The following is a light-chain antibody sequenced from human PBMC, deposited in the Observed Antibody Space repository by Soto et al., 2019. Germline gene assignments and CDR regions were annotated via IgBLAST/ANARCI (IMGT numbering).Light chain of an antibody. CDR2: DAS. CDR3: QQYGRSPWT. V-gene: IGKV3-20*01. Sequence: EIVLTQSPATLSLSPGERATLSCRASQTVRNNYLAWYQQKPGQAPRLLIYDASSRATGIPDRFSGSGSGTDFTLTISRLEPEDFAVYYCQQYGRSPWTFGQGTKVDIK. CDR1: QTVRNNY. J-gene: IGKJ1*01.